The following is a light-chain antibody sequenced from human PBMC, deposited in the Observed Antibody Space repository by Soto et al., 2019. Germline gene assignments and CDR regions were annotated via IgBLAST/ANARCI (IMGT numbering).Light chain of an antibody. V-gene: IGLV2-23*01. Sequence: QSVLTQAASVAGSPGQSITISCTGTSSDVGSYHLVSWYQPHPGKAPQLMISEASQRPSRVSNRFSGSKSGNPASLTISGLQAEHEADYYCCSSAGSSTPLIFGTGTKVNVL. CDR1: SSDVGSYHL. CDR2: EAS. CDR3: CSSAGSSTPLI. J-gene: IGLJ1*01.